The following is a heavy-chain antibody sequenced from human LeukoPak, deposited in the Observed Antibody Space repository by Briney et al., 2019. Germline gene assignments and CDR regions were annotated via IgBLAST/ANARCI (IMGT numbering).Heavy chain of an antibody. V-gene: IGHV4-59*08. CDR3: ARHGPIAAAGTRGWFDP. CDR2: IYYSGST. J-gene: IGHJ5*02. D-gene: IGHD6-13*01. Sequence: SETLSLTCTVSGGSINSYYWSWIRQPPGKGLEWIGYIYYSGSTNYNPSLKSRVTISVDTSKNQFSLKLSSVTAADTAVYYCARHGPIAAAGTRGWFDPWGQGTLVTVSS. CDR1: GGSINSYY.